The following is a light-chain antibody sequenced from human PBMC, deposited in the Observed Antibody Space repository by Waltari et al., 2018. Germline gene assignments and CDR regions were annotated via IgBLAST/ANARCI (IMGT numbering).Light chain of an antibody. CDR3: CSYVAGATYV. CDR1: SSDVGSYNL. Sequence: QSALTQPASVSGSPGQSITISCTVTSSDVGSYNLFSWYQQHPGKAPKLMIYEVSKRPSGVSNRFSGSKSGNTASLTISGLQAEDEADYHCCSYVAGATYVFGTGTKVTVL. J-gene: IGLJ1*01. V-gene: IGLV2-23*02. CDR2: EVS.